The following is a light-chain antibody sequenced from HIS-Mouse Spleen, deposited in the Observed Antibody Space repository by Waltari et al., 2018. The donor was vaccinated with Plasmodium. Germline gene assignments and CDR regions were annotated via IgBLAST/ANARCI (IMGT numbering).Light chain of an antibody. J-gene: IGKJ2*01. Sequence: DIQMTQSPSTLAASVGDRVTITCRASQSISSGLAWYQQKPGKAPKLLNYKASSLESGVPSRFSGSGSGTEFTLTISSLQPDDFATDYCQQYNSYFLYTFGQGTKLEIK. CDR3: QQYNSYFLYT. CDR2: KAS. CDR1: QSISSG. V-gene: IGKV1-5*03.